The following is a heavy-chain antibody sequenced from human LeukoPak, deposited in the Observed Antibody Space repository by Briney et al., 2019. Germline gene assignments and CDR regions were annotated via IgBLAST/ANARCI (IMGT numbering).Heavy chain of an antibody. CDR1: GFSLSTSGVG. Sequence: SGPTLVKPTQTLTLTCTFSGFSLSTSGVGVGWIRQPPGKALEWLTLIYWNDDKRYSPSLKSRLTITKDTSRNQVVLTMTNMDPVDTATYYCAHRRLRLGEISSFENWGQGTLVTVSS. J-gene: IGHJ4*02. CDR3: AHRRLRLGEISSFEN. CDR2: IYWNDDK. V-gene: IGHV2-5*01. D-gene: IGHD3-16*02.